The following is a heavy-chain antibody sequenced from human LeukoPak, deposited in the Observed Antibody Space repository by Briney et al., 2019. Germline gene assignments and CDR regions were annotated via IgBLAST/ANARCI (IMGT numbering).Heavy chain of an antibody. J-gene: IGHJ5*02. CDR2: ITHTGST. V-gene: IGHV4-39*07. Sequence: PSETLSLTCTVSGGSVSSNNYYWGWIRQPPGKGLEWIGEITHTGSTNYNPSLKSRVTISVDPSKNQFSLKLSSVTAADTAVYYCARGTRSSFMITFGGVPDWFDPWGQGTLVTVSS. CDR3: ARGTRSSFMITFGGVPDWFDP. CDR1: GGSVSSNNYY. D-gene: IGHD3-16*01.